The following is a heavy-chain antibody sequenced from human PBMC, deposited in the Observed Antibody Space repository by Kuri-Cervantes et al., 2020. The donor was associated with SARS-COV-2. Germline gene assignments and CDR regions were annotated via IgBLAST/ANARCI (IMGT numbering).Heavy chain of an antibody. CDR3: AREVELTGHRGESNYFDY. CDR2: INPNSGGT. D-gene: IGHD7-27*01. V-gene: IGHV1-2*02. CDR1: GYTFTGYY. Sequence: ASVKVSCKASGYTFTGYYMHWVRQAPGQGLEWMGWINPNSGGTNYAQKFQGRVTMTRDTSISTAYMELSRLRSDDTAVYYCAREVELTGHRGESNYFDYWGQGTLVTVSS. J-gene: IGHJ4*02.